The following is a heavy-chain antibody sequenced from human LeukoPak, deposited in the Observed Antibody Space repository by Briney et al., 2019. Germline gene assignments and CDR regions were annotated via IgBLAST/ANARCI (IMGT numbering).Heavy chain of an antibody. J-gene: IGHJ3*02. CDR2: ISSNGGST. V-gene: IGHV3-64*01. D-gene: IGHD1-1*01. Sequence: GGSLRLSCAASGFTFSSYAMHWVRQAPGKGLEYVSAISSNGGSTYYANSVKGRFTISRDNSKNTLYLQMGSLRAEDMAVYYRAREDDNDAFDIWGQGTMVTVSS. CDR1: GFTFSSYA. CDR3: AREDDNDAFDI.